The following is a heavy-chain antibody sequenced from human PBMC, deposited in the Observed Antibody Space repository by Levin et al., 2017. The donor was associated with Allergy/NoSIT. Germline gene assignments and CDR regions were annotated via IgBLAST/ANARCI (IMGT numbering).Heavy chain of an antibody. Sequence: LSLPCAASGFTVRNHYVSWVRQAPGKGLEWVSLIYSGGAKYYADSVKGRFTISRDDSKNTLYLQMNNLRREDSAVYYCARTHYDILTSYMDVWGNGTTVTVSS. V-gene: IGHV3-66*02. CDR1: GFTVRNHY. J-gene: IGHJ6*03. D-gene: IGHD3-9*01. CDR2: IYSGGAK. CDR3: ARTHYDILTSYMDV.